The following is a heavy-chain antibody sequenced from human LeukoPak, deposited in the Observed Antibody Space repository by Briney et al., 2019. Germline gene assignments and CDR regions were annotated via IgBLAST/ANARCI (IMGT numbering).Heavy chain of an antibody. CDR3: ARGRRYCSSTSCYVGRYFDY. Sequence: SETLSLTCTVSGGSISSSSYYWGWIRQPPGKGLEWIGSIYYSGSTYYNPSLKSRVTISVDASKNQFSLKLSSVTAADTAVYYCARGRRYCSSTSCYVGRYFDYWGQGTLVTVSS. CDR1: GGSISSSSYY. V-gene: IGHV4-39*07. J-gene: IGHJ4*02. CDR2: IYYSGST. D-gene: IGHD2-2*01.